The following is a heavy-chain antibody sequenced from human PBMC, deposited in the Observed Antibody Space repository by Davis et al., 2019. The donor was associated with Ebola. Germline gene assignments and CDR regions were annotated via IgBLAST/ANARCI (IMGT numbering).Heavy chain of an antibody. J-gene: IGHJ5*02. V-gene: IGHV3-74*01. CDR3: ARDRWLPGGGWFDP. D-gene: IGHD5-24*01. Sequence: GESLKISCAASGFTFSSYWMHWVRQAPGKGLVWVSRINSDGSSTSYADSVKGRFTISRDNAKNTLYLQMNSLRAEDTAVYYCARDRWLPGGGWFDPWGQGTLVTVSS. CDR2: INSDGSST. CDR1: GFTFSSYW.